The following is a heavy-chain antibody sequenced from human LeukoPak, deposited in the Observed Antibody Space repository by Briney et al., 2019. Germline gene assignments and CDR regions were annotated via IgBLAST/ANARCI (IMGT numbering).Heavy chain of an antibody. J-gene: IGHJ3*02. CDR3: ARDEQWGAFDI. CDR1: GFTFSSYS. Sequence: GGSLRLSCAASGFTFSSYSMNWVRQAPGKGLEWVSSISSSSSYIYYADSVKGRFTISRDNATNSLYLQMNSLRAEDTAVYYCARDEQWGAFDIWGQGTMVTVSS. CDR2: ISSSSSYI. V-gene: IGHV3-21*01. D-gene: IGHD6-19*01.